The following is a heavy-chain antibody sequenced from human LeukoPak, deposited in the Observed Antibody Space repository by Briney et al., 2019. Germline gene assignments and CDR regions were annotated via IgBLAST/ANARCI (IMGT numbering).Heavy chain of an antibody. V-gene: IGHV3-53*01. J-gene: IGHJ5*02. Sequence: PPGGSLRLSCAASGFTVSSDYMSWVRQAPGKGLEWVSILHGGGTIYYADSVRGRFTISRDNSKNTLSLQMNSLRAEDTAVYYCATRWTWGQGVLVTVSS. D-gene: IGHD2-15*01. CDR1: GFTVSSDY. CDR2: LHGGGTI. CDR3: ATRWT.